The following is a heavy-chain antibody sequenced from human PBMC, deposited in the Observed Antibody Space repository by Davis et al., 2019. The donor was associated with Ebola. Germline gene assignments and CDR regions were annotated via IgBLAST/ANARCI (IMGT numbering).Heavy chain of an antibody. CDR1: GFTFSSYA. D-gene: IGHD7-27*01. J-gene: IGHJ4*02. CDR3: ARSRSLTGEDY. Sequence: LSLTCAASGFTFSSYAMHWVRQAPGKGLEYVSAISSNGGSTYYANSVKGRFTISRDNSKNTLYLQMGSLRAEDMAVYYCARSRSLTGEDYWGQGTLVTVSS. CDR2: ISSNGGST. V-gene: IGHV3-64*01.